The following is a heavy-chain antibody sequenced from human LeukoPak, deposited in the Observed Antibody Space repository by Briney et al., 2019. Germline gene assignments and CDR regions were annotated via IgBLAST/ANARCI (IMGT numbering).Heavy chain of an antibody. D-gene: IGHD6-13*01. J-gene: IGHJ4*02. Sequence: PSETLSLTCTVSGGPISRSSYYWGWIRQPPGKGLECIGNIYYSGLTYYNPSLKSRVTISVDTSKNQFSLKLSSVTAADTAVYYCARDPEYSSSGGNWGQGTLVTVSS. V-gene: IGHV4-39*07. CDR2: IYYSGLT. CDR3: ARDPEYSSSGGN. CDR1: GGPISRSSYY.